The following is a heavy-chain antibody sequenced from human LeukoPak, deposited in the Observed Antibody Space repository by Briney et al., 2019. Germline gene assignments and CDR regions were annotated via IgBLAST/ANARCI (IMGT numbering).Heavy chain of an antibody. Sequence: GGSLRLSCAASGFTFSSYSMNWVRQAPGKGLEWVAVISYDGSNKYYADSVKGRFTISRDNSKNTLYLQMNSLRAEDTAVYYCARDRHHQWLVYFLFDYWGQGTLVTVSS. V-gene: IGHV3-30*03. CDR1: GFTFSSYS. J-gene: IGHJ4*02. D-gene: IGHD6-19*01. CDR3: ARDRHHQWLVYFLFDY. CDR2: ISYDGSNK.